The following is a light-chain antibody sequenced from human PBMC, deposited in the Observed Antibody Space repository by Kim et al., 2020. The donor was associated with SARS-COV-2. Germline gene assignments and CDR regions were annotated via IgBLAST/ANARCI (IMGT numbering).Light chain of an antibody. CDR3: QQYGYSPWT. Sequence: SPGVSATLSCRASQSVSDSNLAWYQHKPGRAPRLLIYGASTRATGIPDRFSGSGSGTDFTLTISRLEPEDFAMYYCQQYGYSPWTFGQGTKVEIK. CDR1: QSVSDSN. J-gene: IGKJ1*01. CDR2: GAS. V-gene: IGKV3-20*01.